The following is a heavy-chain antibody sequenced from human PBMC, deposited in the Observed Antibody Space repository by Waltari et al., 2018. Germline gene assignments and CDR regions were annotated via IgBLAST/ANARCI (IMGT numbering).Heavy chain of an antibody. D-gene: IGHD2-21*01. CDR1: GFTFSNTG. CDR3: AKIVTRSHFD. V-gene: IGHV3-23*01. Sequence: VQLLESGGGLVQPGESLRLACVASGFTFSNTGMTWVRQAPGKGRGWLSSISGSGVGTYYADSVKGRFTISRDNSKNTLFLHMNSLTAEDTASYYCAKIVTRSHFD. J-gene: IGHJ4*01. CDR2: ISGSGVGT.